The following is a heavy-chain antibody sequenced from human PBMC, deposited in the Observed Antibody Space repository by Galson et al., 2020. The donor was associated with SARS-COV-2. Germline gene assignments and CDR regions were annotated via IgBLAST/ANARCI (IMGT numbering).Heavy chain of an antibody. CDR2: INPNTGDT. D-gene: IGHD3-22*01. J-gene: IGHJ6*02. V-gene: IGHV1-2*02. Sequence: GESLKISCKASGYTFNDNFVHWVRQAPGQGLEWMGKINPNTGDTKYAQKFQGRVTMTRDTSIRIAYMEVSRLTSDDTAVYYCARSRDDYSGYRVYYYGMDIWGQGTTVTVSS. CDR1: GYTFNDNF. CDR3: ARSRDDYSGYRVYYYGMDI.